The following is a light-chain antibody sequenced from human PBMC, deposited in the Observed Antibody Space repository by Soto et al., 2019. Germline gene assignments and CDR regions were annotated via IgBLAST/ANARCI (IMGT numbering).Light chain of an antibody. V-gene: IGLV1-44*01. CDR2: SSN. J-gene: IGLJ3*02. CDR1: SSNIGSNP. Sequence: QSVLPQPPSASGTPGQTVTITCSGSSSNIGSNPVNWYQQLPGAAPKLLIYSSNQWPSGVPDRISGAKSGTSASLAISGLQSADEAVYYCAAWIDSLNAWVFGGGTKLTVL. CDR3: AAWIDSLNAWV.